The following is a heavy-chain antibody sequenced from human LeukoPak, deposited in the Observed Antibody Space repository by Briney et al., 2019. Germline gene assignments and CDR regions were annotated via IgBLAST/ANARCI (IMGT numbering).Heavy chain of an antibody. D-gene: IGHD2-15*01. CDR2: ISAYNGNT. V-gene: IGHV1-18*01. Sequence: ASVKVSCKASGYTFTSYGISWVRQAPGQGLEWMGWISAYNGNTNYAQKLQGRVTMTTDTSTSTAYMELRSLRSDDTAVYYCARSRGIYCSGGSCYVDWFDPRGQGTLVTVSS. CDR1: GYTFTSYG. CDR3: ARSRGIYCSGGSCYVDWFDP. J-gene: IGHJ5*02.